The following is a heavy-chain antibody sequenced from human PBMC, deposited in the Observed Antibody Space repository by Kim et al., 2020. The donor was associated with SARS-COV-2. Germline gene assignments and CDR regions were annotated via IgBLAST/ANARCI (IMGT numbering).Heavy chain of an antibody. J-gene: IGHJ4*02. D-gene: IGHD3-10*01. V-gene: IGHV3-7*01. Sequence: YVNSVKGRFTLSRDHAKNSLYLQMSSLRTEDTAIYCCAARETVQVPGGIWGQGTLVTVSS. CDR3: AARETVQVPGGI.